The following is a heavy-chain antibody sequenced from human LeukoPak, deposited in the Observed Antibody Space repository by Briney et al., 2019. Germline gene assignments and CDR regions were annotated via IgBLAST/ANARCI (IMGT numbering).Heavy chain of an antibody. CDR1: GGSIRNSIYY. D-gene: IGHD3-10*01. CDR3: ARHKAFGSGSYSPYYFDY. Sequence: SETLSLTCTVSGGSIRNSIYYWGWIRQPPGKGLEWIGSVYDGGSTYYNPSLKSRVTMSLDTSKNQFSLKLSSVTAADTAVYYCARHKAFGSGSYSPYYFDYWGQGTQVTVSS. V-gene: IGHV4-39*01. CDR2: VYDGGST. J-gene: IGHJ4*02.